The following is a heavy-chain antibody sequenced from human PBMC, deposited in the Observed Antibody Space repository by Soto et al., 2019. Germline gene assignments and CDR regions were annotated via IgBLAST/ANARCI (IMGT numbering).Heavy chain of an antibody. CDR2: IYPGDSDA. J-gene: IGHJ5*02. V-gene: IGHV5-51*01. CDR1: GYSFTSYW. CDR3: ARHCSSTSCYNSWFDP. Sequence: GESLKISCKGSGYSFTSYWIGWVRQMPGKGLEWMGIIYPGDSDARYSPSFQGQVTISADKSISTAYLQWSSLKASDTAMYYCARHCSSTSCYNSWFDPWGQGTLVTVS. D-gene: IGHD2-2*02.